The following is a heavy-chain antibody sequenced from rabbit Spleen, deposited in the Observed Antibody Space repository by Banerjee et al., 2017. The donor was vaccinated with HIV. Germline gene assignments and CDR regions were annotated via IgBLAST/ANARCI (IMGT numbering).Heavy chain of an antibody. CDR1: GFSFSSRYY. Sequence: QSLEESGGGLVQPEGSLTLTCTASGFSFSSRYYMCWVRQAPGKGLEWIGCVGSGATGNTYYANWAKGRFTSSKTSSTTLTLQMTSLTAADTATYFCARDLTGVIGWNFGWWGPGTLVTVS. CDR3: ARDLTGVIGWNFGW. D-gene: IGHD1-1*01. J-gene: IGHJ4*01. CDR2: VGSGATGNT. V-gene: IGHV1S40*01.